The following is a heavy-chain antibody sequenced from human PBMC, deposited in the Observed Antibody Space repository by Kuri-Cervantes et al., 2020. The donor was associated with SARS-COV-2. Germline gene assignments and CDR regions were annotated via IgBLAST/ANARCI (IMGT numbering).Heavy chain of an antibody. J-gene: IGHJ5*02. Sequence: GGSLRLSCAASGFTFSSYDMHWVRQATGKGLEWVSAIGTAGDTYYPGSVKGRFTISRENAKNSLYLQMNSLRAEDTAVYYCARGDLGYCSGGSCYNWLDPWSQGTLVTVSS. D-gene: IGHD2-15*01. V-gene: IGHV3-13*01. CDR3: ARGDLGYCSGGSCYNWLDP. CDR2: IGTAGDT. CDR1: GFTFSSYD.